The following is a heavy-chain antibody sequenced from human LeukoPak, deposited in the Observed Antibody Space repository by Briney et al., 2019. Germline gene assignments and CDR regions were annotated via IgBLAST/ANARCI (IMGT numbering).Heavy chain of an antibody. D-gene: IGHD1-26*01. CDR3: ARVGARGAFDI. Sequence: SETLSLTCTVSGGSISSYYWSWIRQPPGKGLEWIGYIYYSGSTNYNTSLKSRVTISVDTSKNQFSLKLSSVTAADTAVYCCARVGARGAFDIWGQGTMVTVSS. V-gene: IGHV4-59*08. J-gene: IGHJ3*02. CDR1: GGSISSYY. CDR2: IYYSGST.